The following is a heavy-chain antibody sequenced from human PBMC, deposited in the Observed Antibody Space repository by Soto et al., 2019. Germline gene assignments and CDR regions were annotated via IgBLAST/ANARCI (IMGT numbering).Heavy chain of an antibody. J-gene: IGHJ6*03. CDR3: ARISILGVVLNVLDF. CDR1: GGSISSGGYY. CDR2: ISYSGNT. Sequence: SETLSLTCTVSGGSISSGGYYWSWIRQHPGKGLEWIGYISYSGNTKYKPSLQSRITISVDTSENQFSLRLTSVTAADTAIYFFARISILGVVLNVLDFGGKGTWVTVS. D-gene: IGHD3-3*01. V-gene: IGHV4-31*03.